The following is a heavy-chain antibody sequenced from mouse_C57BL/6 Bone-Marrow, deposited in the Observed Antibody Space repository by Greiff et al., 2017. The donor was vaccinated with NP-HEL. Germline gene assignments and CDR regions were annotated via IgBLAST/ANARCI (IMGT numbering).Heavy chain of an antibody. CDR3: AKGGEGNSNYAMDY. V-gene: IGHV1-19*01. J-gene: IGHJ4*01. D-gene: IGHD2-1*01. CDR1: GYTFTDYY. CDR2: LNPYNGGT. Sequence: VQLQQSGPVLVKPGASVKMSCKASGYTFTDYYMNWVKQSHGKSLEWIGVLNPYNGGTSYNQKFKGKATLTVDKSSSTAYMELNSLTSEDSAVYYCAKGGEGNSNYAMDYWGQGTSVTVSS.